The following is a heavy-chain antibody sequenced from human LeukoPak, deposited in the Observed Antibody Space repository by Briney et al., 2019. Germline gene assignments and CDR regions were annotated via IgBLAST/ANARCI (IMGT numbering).Heavy chain of an antibody. Sequence: ASVKVSCKASGYTFTGYYMHWVRQAPGQGLEWMGWINPNSGGTNYAQKFQGRVIMTRDTSISTAYMELSRLRSDDTAVYYCARGREVVVVVAATGYYYYYMDVWGKGTTVTVSS. CDR1: GYTFTGYY. D-gene: IGHD2-15*01. J-gene: IGHJ6*03. CDR2: INPNSGGT. V-gene: IGHV1-2*02. CDR3: ARGREVVVVVAATGYYYYYMDV.